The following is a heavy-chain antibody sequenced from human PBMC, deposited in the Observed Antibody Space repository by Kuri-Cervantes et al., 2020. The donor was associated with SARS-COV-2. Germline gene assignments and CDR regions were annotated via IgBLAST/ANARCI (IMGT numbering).Heavy chain of an antibody. CDR3: ARQYLAVAPNAFDI. D-gene: IGHD6-19*01. CDR2: IYHSGST. Sequence: GSLRLSCTVSGYSISSGYYWGWIRQPPGKGLERIGSIYHSGSTYYNPSLKSRVTISVDTSKNQFSLKLSSVTAADTAVYYCARQYLAVAPNAFDIWGQGTMVTVSS. CDR1: GYSISSGYY. V-gene: IGHV4-38-2*02. J-gene: IGHJ3*02.